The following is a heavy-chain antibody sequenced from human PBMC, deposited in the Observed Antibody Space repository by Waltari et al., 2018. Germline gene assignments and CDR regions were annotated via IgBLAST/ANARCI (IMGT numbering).Heavy chain of an antibody. CDR3: AKTGDFYSLEY. J-gene: IGHJ4*02. Sequence: QVQLVQSGAEVKRPGASVMVSCKGSGYTVSGYYINWVRQAPGQGLEWMGRFNPSSGDTDYAQKFQGRVTMTRDTSINTAYLELTSLTSDDTAVYYCAKTGDFYSLEYWGQGSLVTVSS. CDR2: FNPSSGDT. CDR1: GYTVSGYY. V-gene: IGHV1-2*06. D-gene: IGHD3-3*01.